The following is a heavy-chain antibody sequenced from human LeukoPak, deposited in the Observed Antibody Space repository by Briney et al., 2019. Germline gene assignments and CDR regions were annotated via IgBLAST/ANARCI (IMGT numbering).Heavy chain of an antibody. J-gene: IGHJ4*02. Sequence: PSETLSLTCTVSGGSSSSYYWSWIRQPPGKGLEWIGYIYYSGSTNYNPSLKSRVTISVDTSKNQFSLKLSSVTAADTAVYYCARDCSSTSCYSDYWGQGTLVTVSS. CDR3: ARDCSSTSCYSDY. CDR1: GGSSSSYY. D-gene: IGHD2-2*01. V-gene: IGHV4-59*01. CDR2: IYYSGST.